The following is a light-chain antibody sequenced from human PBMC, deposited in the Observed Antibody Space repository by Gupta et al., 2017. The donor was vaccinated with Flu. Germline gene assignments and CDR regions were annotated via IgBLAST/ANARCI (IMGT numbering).Light chain of an antibody. Sequence: SITISCTGTTSDVGGYNYVSWYQQHPGKAPKLMIYDVSNRPSGVSNRFSGSKSGNTASLTISGLQAEDEADYYCSSYATSGTNVFGTGTKVTVL. J-gene: IGLJ1*01. CDR3: SSYATSGTNV. CDR1: TSDVGGYNY. V-gene: IGLV2-14*03. CDR2: DVS.